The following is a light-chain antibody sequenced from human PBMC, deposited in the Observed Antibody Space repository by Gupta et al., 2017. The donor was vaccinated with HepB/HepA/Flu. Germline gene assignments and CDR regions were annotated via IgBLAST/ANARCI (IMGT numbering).Light chain of an antibody. Sequence: SELTQDPAVSVALGQTVRITCQGDRLRSYSVSWYQQKPGQVPRLVISGKNNRPSGIPDRFSGSRSGNTAALTISGAQAEDEADYYCNSRDSSGNHYVFGSGTKVTVL. CDR1: RLRSYS. J-gene: IGLJ1*01. CDR2: GKN. V-gene: IGLV3-19*01. CDR3: NSRDSSGNHYV.